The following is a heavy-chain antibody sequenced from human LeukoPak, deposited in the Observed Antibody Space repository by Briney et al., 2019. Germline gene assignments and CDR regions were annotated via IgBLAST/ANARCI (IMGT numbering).Heavy chain of an antibody. J-gene: IGHJ3*02. CDR3: ARHFLTYYYGSGSSSYDAFDI. V-gene: IGHV4-38-2*02. D-gene: IGHD3-10*01. Sequence: SETLSLTCTVSGYSLSSAYYWAWIRQPPGKGLEWIGSVYHSGSTYYNPSLKSRVTISVDTSKNQFSLKLSSVTAADTAVYYCARHFLTYYYGSGSSSYDAFDIWGQGTMVTVSS. CDR1: GYSLSSAYY. CDR2: VYHSGST.